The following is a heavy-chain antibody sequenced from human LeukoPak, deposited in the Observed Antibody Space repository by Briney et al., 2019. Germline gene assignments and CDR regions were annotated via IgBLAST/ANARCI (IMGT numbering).Heavy chain of an antibody. V-gene: IGHV7-4-1*02. CDR2: INTNTGNP. D-gene: IGHD3-3*01. CDR1: GYTFTSYA. J-gene: IGHJ5*02. Sequence: GASVKVSCKASGYTFTSYAMNWVRQAPGQGLEWMGWINTNTGNPTYAQGLTGRFVFSLDTSVSTAYLQISSLKAEDTAVYYCARDRGVTIFGVAYWFDPWGQGTLVTVSS. CDR3: ARDRGVTIFGVAYWFDP.